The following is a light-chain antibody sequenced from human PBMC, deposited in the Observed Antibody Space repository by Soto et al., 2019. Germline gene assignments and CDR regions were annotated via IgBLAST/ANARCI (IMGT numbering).Light chain of an antibody. V-gene: IGLV1-44*01. Sequence: QSALTQPPSASGTPGQRVTISCSGSSSNIGSNTVNWYQQLPGTAPKLLIYSNNQRPSGVPDRFSGSKSGTSASLAISGLQSEDDADYYCAAWDDSLLGLYVFGTGTKVTVL. CDR2: SNN. J-gene: IGLJ1*01. CDR1: SSNIGSNT. CDR3: AAWDDSLLGLYV.